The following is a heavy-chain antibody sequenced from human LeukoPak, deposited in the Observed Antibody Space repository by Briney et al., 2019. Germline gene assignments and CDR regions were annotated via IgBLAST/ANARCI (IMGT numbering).Heavy chain of an antibody. V-gene: IGHV3-23*01. CDR3: AHEGERGYSYGSPHFDY. CDR1: GFILSNYA. Sequence: GGSLRLSCAASGFILSNYAMSWVRQAPGKGLEWVSAISGGANITYYADSVKGRFTISRDNSKNTLYLQMNSLRAEDTAVYYCAHEGERGYSYGSPHFDYWGQGTLVTVSS. CDR2: ISGGANIT. J-gene: IGHJ4*02. D-gene: IGHD5-18*01.